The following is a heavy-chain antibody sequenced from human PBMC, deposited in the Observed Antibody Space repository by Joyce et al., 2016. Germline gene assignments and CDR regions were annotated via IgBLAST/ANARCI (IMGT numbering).Heavy chain of an antibody. J-gene: IGHJ6*02. CDR2: ISTSGSII. CDR3: ARSFYDYSNQRNYHALDV. Sequence: QAPGKGLEWVSYISTSGSIIYYADSVKGRVTISRDNARNSLYLQMISLRAEDTAVYYCARSFYDYSNQRNYHALDVWGQGTTVIVS. D-gene: IGHD4-11*01. V-gene: IGHV3-11*01.